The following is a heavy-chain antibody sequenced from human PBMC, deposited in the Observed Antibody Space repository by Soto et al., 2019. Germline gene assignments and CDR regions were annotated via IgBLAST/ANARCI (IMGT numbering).Heavy chain of an antibody. Sequence: PGGSLRLSCAASGFTFSSYGMHWVRQAPGKGLEWVAVIWYDGSNKYYADSVKGRFTISRDNSKNTLYLQMNSLRAEDTAVYYCARDGGDGYNDNAFDIWGQGTMVTVSS. CDR3: ARDGGDGYNDNAFDI. J-gene: IGHJ3*02. CDR1: GFTFSSYG. CDR2: IWYDGSNK. V-gene: IGHV3-33*01. D-gene: IGHD5-12*01.